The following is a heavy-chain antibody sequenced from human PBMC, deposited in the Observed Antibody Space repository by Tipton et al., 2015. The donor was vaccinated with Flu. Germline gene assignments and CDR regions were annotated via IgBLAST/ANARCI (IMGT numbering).Heavy chain of an antibody. CDR2: IFYTGNT. Sequence: LRLSCSLSGGSISDYYYTWIRQPPGKGLEWIGSIFYTGNTVYSPSLKSRVTISLDTSKNQFSLELTSMTAADTAVYYCARVNRPWLVPWGQGPWSPSPQ. J-gene: IGHJ5*02. D-gene: IGHD2/OR15-2a*01. V-gene: IGHV4-59*13. CDR1: GGSISDYY. CDR3: ARVNRPWLVP.